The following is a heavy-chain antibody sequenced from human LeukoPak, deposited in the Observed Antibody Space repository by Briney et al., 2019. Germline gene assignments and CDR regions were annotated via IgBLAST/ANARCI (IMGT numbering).Heavy chain of an antibody. Sequence: SGGSLRLSCAASGFTVSSNYMSWVRQAPGKGLEWVSVIYSGGSTYYADSVKGRFTISRDNSKNTLYLQMNSLRAEDTAVYYCARENPMVTFDYWGQGTLVTVSS. V-gene: IGHV3-53*01. CDR1: GFTVSSNY. CDR2: IYSGGST. J-gene: IGHJ4*02. D-gene: IGHD5-18*01. CDR3: ARENPMVTFDY.